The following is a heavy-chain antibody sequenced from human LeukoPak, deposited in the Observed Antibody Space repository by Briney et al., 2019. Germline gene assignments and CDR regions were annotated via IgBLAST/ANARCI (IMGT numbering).Heavy chain of an antibody. Sequence: ASVKVSCKASGYTFTSYGISWVRQAPGQGLEWMGWISACNGNTNYAQKLQGRVTMTTDTSTSTAYMELRSLRSDDTAVYYCARTPYCSGGSCYHYYGMDVWGQGTTVTVSS. V-gene: IGHV1-18*01. D-gene: IGHD2-15*01. J-gene: IGHJ6*02. CDR3: ARTPYCSGGSCYHYYGMDV. CDR1: GYTFTSYG. CDR2: ISACNGNT.